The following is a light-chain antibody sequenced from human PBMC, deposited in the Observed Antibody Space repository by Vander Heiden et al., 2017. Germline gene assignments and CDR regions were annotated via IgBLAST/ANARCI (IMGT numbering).Light chain of an antibody. Sequence: DIVMTQSPDYLAVSLRERATITCKSSQSVLSSSNNKNYLAWYQQIPGQPPKLLINWASTRESGVPDRFSGSGSGTDFTLTISSLQAEDVAVYYCQQSSTAPLTFGGGTKVEIK. CDR1: QSVLSSSNNKNY. V-gene: IGKV4-1*01. CDR2: WAS. CDR3: QQSSTAPLT. J-gene: IGKJ4*01.